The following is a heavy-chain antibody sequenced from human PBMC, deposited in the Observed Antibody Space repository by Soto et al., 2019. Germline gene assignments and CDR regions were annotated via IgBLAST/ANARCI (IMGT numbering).Heavy chain of an antibody. CDR1: GFTFSNAW. V-gene: IGHV3-15*01. CDR2: IKSKTDGGPT. J-gene: IGHJ4*02. Sequence: GGSLRLSCAASGFTFSNAWMSWVRQAPGKGLEWVGRIKSKTDGGPTDYAATVKVRFTISRDDSKNTLYLQMNSLKTEDTAVYYCTTEYYVWGSYRSPLYYFDYWGQGTLVTVSS. CDR3: TTEYYVWGSYRSPLYYFDY. D-gene: IGHD3-16*02.